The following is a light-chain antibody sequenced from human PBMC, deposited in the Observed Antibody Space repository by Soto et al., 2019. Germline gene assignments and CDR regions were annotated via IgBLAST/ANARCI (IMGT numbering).Light chain of an antibody. Sequence: DIQMTQSPSSVSASVGDRITITCRASQHISNWVAWYQQKPGEAPNLLIYAASSLQSGVASRFSGSGSWTEFTLTISSLQPEDFATYYCQQINSCPLTFAGGTNVEIK. CDR1: QHISNW. CDR2: AAS. CDR3: QQINSCPLT. J-gene: IGKJ4*01. V-gene: IGKV1-12*01.